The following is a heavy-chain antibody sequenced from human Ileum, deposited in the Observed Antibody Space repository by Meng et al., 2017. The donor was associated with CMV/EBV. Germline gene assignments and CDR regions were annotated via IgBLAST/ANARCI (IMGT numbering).Heavy chain of an antibody. CDR2: MSGSVETT. CDR3: TKYCGGDCYRGNY. CDR1: GFIFSSHA. V-gene: IGHV3-23*01. D-gene: IGHD2-21*02. J-gene: IGHJ4*02. Sequence: VRLSESGGALVQRGGSLRLSCAASGFIFSSHAMSWVRQAPGRGLEWVATMSGSVETTWYADSVKGRFTISRDNSKSTLFLQMNSLRTEDTAVYYSTKYCGGDCYRGNYWGQGTLVTVSS.